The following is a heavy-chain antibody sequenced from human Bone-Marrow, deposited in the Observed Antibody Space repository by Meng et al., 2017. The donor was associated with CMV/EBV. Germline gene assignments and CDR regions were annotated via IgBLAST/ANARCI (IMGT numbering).Heavy chain of an antibody. J-gene: IGHJ6*02. CDR1: GYTFTNYW. CDR2: INPDDPDT. Sequence: KVSCKASGYTFTNYWIGWVRQMPGKGLEWVGIINPDDPDTRYSPSFQGQVTISADKSISTAYLQWGSLKASDTAMYYCARQKKTPITIFGGTYYYYGMDVWGQGTTVTVSS. D-gene: IGHD3-3*01. V-gene: IGHV5-51*01. CDR3: ARQKKTPITIFGGTYYYYGMDV.